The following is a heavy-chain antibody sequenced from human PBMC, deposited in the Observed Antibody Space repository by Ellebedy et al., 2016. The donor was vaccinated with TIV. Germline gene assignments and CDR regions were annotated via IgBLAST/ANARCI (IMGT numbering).Heavy chain of an antibody. CDR2: ISGSSTNR. D-gene: IGHD2-15*01. J-gene: IGHJ3*01. CDR3: AKDMGAGWLQFLGFDAFDL. CDR1: GFTFSSYG. Sequence: GESLKISCAASGFTFSSYGMHWVRQAPGKGLEWVSSISGSSTNRYYGDSVKGRFTISRANAKKSLYLQINSLRAEDKSVYFSAKDMGAGWLQFLGFDAFDLWGQGTLVTVCS. V-gene: IGHV3-21*04.